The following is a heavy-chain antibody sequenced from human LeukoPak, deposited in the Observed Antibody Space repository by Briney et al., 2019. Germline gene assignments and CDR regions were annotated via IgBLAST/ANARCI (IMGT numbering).Heavy chain of an antibody. V-gene: IGHV3-30*18. D-gene: IGHD2-15*01. J-gene: IGHJ6*02. CDR1: GFTFSSYG. CDR2: ISYDGSNK. Sequence: GGSLRLSCAASGFTFSSYGMHWVRQAPGKGLEWVAVISYDGSNKYYADSVKGRFTISRDNSKNTLYPQMNSLRAEDTAVYYCAKDGYCSGGSCYYYYGMDVWGQGTTVTVSS. CDR3: AKDGYCSGGSCYYYYGMDV.